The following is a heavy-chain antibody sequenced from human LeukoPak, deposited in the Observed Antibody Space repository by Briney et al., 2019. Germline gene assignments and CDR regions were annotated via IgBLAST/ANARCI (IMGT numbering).Heavy chain of an antibody. Sequence: ASVKVSCEASGYTFTDYYIHWVRQAPGQGLEWMGWINPHSGATSCAQRFQGVVTLTRDTSINTACMELSGLMSGDTAMYFCARDRGYSIGWYWIDYWGQGTLVTVSS. CDR2: INPHSGAT. J-gene: IGHJ4*02. V-gene: IGHV1-2*02. D-gene: IGHD6-13*01. CDR1: GYTFTDYY. CDR3: ARDRGYSIGWYWIDY.